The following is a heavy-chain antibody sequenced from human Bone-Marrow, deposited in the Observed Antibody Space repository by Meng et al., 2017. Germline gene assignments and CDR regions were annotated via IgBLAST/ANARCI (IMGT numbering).Heavy chain of an antibody. CDR1: GFTVSHNY. J-gene: IGHJ4*02. V-gene: IGHV3-66*02. CDR2: IYGGGNT. CDR3: ARSRIDKYDLSALPLDY. Sequence: GESLKISCAASGFTVSHNYMSWVRQAPGKGLEWVSVIYGGGNTYYADAVKGRFTISRDNSKNTVFLQINSLRAEDTAVYFCARSRIDKYDLSALPLDYWGQGTLVTVSS. D-gene: IGHD3-22*01.